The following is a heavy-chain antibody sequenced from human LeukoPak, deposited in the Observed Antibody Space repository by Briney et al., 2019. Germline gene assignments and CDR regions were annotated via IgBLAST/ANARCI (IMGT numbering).Heavy chain of an antibody. J-gene: IGHJ6*02. CDR3: ARMGDSSGYRGYYYGMDV. CDR1: GFTFSRHD. CDR2: IGTAGDT. D-gene: IGHD3-22*01. V-gene: IGHV3-13*01. Sequence: GGSLRLSCAASGFTFSRHDMHWVRQSTGKSLEWVSAIGTAGDTYCPGSVKGRFTISRENAKNSLYLQMNSLRDGDTAVYYCARMGDSSGYRGYYYGMDVWGQGTTVTVSS.